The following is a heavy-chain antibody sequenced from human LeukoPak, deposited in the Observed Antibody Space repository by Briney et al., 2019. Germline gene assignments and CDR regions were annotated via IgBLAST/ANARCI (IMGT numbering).Heavy chain of an antibody. J-gene: IGHJ4*02. V-gene: IGHV3-15*01. CDR2: IKSKTDGGTT. Sequence: PGGSLRLSCAASGFTFSNAWMSWVRQAPGKGLEWVGRIKSKTDGGTTDYAAPVKGRFTISRDDSKNTLYLQMNSLKTEDTAVYYCTTVEGSYYDILTGPGTFDYWGQGPLVSVSS. D-gene: IGHD3-9*01. CDR1: GFTFSNAW. CDR3: TTVEGSYYDILTGPGTFDY.